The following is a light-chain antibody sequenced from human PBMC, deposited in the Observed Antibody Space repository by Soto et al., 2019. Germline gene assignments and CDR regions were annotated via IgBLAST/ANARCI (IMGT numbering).Light chain of an antibody. CDR2: GCS. CDR1: EFVTSTY. J-gene: IGKJ1*01. Sequence: EIVLTQSPGTLSLSPGERATLSCRASEFVTSTYLAWYRQKSGQAPRLLIYGCSNRATGIPDRFRGSGSGTDFTLTISRLEPEDFAVYYCQQYFSSRTFGAGTKVEIK. V-gene: IGKV3-20*01. CDR3: QQYFSSRT.